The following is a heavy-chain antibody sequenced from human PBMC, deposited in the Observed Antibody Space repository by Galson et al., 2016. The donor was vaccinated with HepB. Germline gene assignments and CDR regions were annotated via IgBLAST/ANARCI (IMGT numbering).Heavy chain of an antibody. D-gene: IGHD3-9*01. J-gene: IGHJ6*03. CDR3: AKADYDILNASVDYYLDV. CDR1: GGSISSGDYY. V-gene: IGHV4-31*03. Sequence: TLSLTCTVSGGSISSGDYYWSWIRQHPGKGLEWIGYTHHTGSTYYNPSLKSRVTISVDKSKNQFSLRLSSVTAADTAVYHCAKADYDILNASVDYYLDVWGKGTPVTVSS. CDR2: THHTGST.